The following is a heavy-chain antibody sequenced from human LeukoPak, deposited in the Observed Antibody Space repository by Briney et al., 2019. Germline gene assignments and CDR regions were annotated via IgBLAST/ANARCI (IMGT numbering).Heavy chain of an antibody. Sequence: GGSLRLSCAASGFTFSSYGMSWVRQAPGKGLEWVSAISGSGGSTYYADSVKGRFTISRDNAKNSLYLQMNSLRAEDTALYYCARDPAGNYYYYMDVWGKGTTVTVSS. CDR2: ISGSGGST. J-gene: IGHJ6*03. CDR1: GFTFSSYG. CDR3: ARDPAGNYYYYMDV. V-gene: IGHV3-23*01.